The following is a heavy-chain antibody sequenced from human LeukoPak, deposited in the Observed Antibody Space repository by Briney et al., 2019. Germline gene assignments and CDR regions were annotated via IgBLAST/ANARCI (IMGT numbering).Heavy chain of an antibody. J-gene: IGHJ4*02. Sequence: SVKVSCKASGGTFISYAISWVRQAPGQGLEWMGGIIPIFGTANYAQKFQGRVTITADESTSTAYMELSGLRSEDTAVYYCARDTINRAGVFDYWGQGTLVTVSS. CDR1: GGTFISYA. D-gene: IGHD3-9*01. CDR3: ARDTINRAGVFDY. V-gene: IGHV1-69*13. CDR2: IIPIFGTA.